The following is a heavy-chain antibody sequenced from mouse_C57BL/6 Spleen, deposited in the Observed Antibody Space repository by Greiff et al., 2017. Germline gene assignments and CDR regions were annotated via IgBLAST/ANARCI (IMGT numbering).Heavy chain of an antibody. D-gene: IGHD1-1*01. CDR2: IHPNSGST. J-gene: IGHJ3*01. CDR1: GYTFTSYW. Sequence: VQLKQSGAELVKPGASVKLSCKASGYTFTSYWMHWVKQRPGQGLEWIGMIHPNSGSTNYNEKFKSKATLTVDKSSSTAYMQLSSLTSEDSAVYYCAKGYGSSYWFAYWGQGTLVTVSA. V-gene: IGHV1-64*01. CDR3: AKGYGSSYWFAY.